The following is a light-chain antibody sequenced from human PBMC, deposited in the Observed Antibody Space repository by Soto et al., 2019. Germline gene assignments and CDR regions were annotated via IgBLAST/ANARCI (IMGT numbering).Light chain of an antibody. Sequence: DIQMTQSPSTLSASVGDRVTITCRASESVSRWLAWDQQKPGRTPKLLIYQASTLETGVPSRFSGSGSGTEFTLTISSLQPDDFATYYCQQYNAYSQAFCQGTKVEIK. CDR1: ESVSRW. CDR2: QAS. J-gene: IGKJ1*01. CDR3: QQYNAYSQA. V-gene: IGKV1-5*03.